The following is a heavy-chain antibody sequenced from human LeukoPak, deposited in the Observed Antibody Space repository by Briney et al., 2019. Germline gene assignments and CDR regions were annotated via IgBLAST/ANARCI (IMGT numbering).Heavy chain of an antibody. CDR3: AKGSPLRLPIAVAGTPFDY. D-gene: IGHD6-19*01. V-gene: IGHV3-30*18. CDR1: GFTFSSYG. CDR2: ISYDGSNK. Sequence: PGGSLRVSCAASGFTFSSYGMHWVRQAPGKGLEWVAVISYDGSNKYYADSVKGRFTISRDNSKNTLYLQMNSLRAEDTAVYYCAKGSPLRLPIAVAGTPFDYWGQGTLVTVSS. J-gene: IGHJ4*02.